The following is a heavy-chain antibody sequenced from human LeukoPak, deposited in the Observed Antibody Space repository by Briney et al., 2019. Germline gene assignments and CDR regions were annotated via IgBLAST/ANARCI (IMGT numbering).Heavy chain of an antibody. CDR2: VMDSGRT. V-gene: IGHV4-34*12. D-gene: IGHD5-12*01. CDR1: GGTFSDYY. CDR3: VREHNIVIPTARTYYYYYMDV. Sequence: SDTLSLTCGVYGGTFSDYYWSWIRQSPGKGLEWIGEVMDSGRTNYNPSLKSRVTISIDTSKNQFSLRLSSMTAADTAVYYCVREHNIVIPTARTYYYYYMDVWGKGTTVTVSS. J-gene: IGHJ6*03.